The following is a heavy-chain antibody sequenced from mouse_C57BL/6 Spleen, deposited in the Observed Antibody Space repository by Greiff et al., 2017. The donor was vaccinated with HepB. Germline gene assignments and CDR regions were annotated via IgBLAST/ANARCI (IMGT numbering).Heavy chain of an antibody. D-gene: IGHD2-3*01. Sequence: QVQLQQSGAELVRPGASVTLSCKASGYTFTDYEMHWVKQTPVHGLEWIGAIDPETGGTAYNQKFKGKAILTADKSSSTAYMELRSLTSEDSAVYYCTRWPLYDGYYSYWCQGTLVTVSA. J-gene: IGHJ3*01. V-gene: IGHV1-15*01. CDR3: TRWPLYDGYYSY. CDR2: IDPETGGT. CDR1: GYTFTDYE.